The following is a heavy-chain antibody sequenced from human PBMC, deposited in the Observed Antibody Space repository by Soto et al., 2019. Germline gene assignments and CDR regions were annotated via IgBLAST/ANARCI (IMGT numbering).Heavy chain of an antibody. Sequence: QVQLQESGPGLVKPSETLSLTCTVSGGSISSYYWSWIRQPPGKGLEWIGYIYYSGSTNYNPSLKSRVPISVHPSQNRLSLKLSSVSAADTAVYYCASGGRLLRGYWGQGTLVTVSS. D-gene: IGHD2-15*01. CDR3: ASGGRLLRGY. J-gene: IGHJ4*02. CDR2: IYYSGST. CDR1: GGSISSYY. V-gene: IGHV4-59*01.